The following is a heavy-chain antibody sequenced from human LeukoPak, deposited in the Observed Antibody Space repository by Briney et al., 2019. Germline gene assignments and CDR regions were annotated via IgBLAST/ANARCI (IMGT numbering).Heavy chain of an antibody. Sequence: SETLSLTCTVSGGSISSYYWSWIRQPPGKGLEWIGYIYYSGSTNYNPSLKGRVTISVDTSKNQFSLKLSSVTAADTAVYYCVRGLLWFGELSCDYWGQGTLVTVSS. V-gene: IGHV4-59*01. CDR3: VRGLLWFGELSCDY. D-gene: IGHD3-10*01. CDR1: GGSISSYY. J-gene: IGHJ4*02. CDR2: IYYSGST.